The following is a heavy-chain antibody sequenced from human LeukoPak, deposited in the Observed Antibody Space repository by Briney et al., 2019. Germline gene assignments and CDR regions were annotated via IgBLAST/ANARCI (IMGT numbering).Heavy chain of an antibody. CDR3: ARDIGYMDV. CDR2: ISAYNGNT. Sequence: GASVKVSCKASGYTFTSYGISWVRQAPGQGLEWMGWISAYNGNTNYAQKFQGRVTMTRDTSISTAYMELSRLRSDDTAVYYCARDIGYMDVWGKGTTVTVSS. D-gene: IGHD1-26*01. J-gene: IGHJ6*03. V-gene: IGHV1-18*01. CDR1: GYTFTSYG.